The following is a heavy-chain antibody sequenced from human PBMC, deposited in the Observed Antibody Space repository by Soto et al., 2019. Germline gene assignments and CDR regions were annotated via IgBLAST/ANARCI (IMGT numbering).Heavy chain of an antibody. V-gene: IGHV4-59*01. CDR2: IYYSGST. J-gene: IGHJ4*02. D-gene: IGHD3-10*01. CDR3: ARSRTLPSGTVPVRFDY. Sequence: KPSETLSLTCTVSGGSISSYYWSWIRQPPGKGLEWIGYIYYSGSTNYNPSLKSRVTISVDTSKNQFSLKLSSVTAADTAVYYCARSRTLPSGTVPVRFDYWGQGTLVTVSS. CDR1: GGSISSYY.